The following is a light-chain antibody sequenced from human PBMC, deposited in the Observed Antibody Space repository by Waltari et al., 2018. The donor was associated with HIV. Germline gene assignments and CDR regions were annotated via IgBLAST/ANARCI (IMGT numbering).Light chain of an antibody. CDR3: LQYGSSWYT. V-gene: IGKV3-20*01. CDR2: DAS. Sequence: EIVLTPPQGTLSFSPGDRATLSCRASQSVTRNFLAWYQQKRGQAPRLLIYDASTRATGIPDRFSGGGSGTDFTLTISRLEPEDFAVYYCLQYGSSWYTFGQGTNLDI. CDR1: QSVTRNF. J-gene: IGKJ2*01.